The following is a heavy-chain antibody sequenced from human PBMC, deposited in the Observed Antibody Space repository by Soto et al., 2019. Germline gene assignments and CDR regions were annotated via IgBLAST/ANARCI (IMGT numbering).Heavy chain of an antibody. J-gene: IGHJ6*02. V-gene: IGHV1-18*04. CDR1: GYTFTNNG. Sequence: QVQLVQSGGEMRKPGASVKVSCKTSGYTFTNNGINWVRQAPGQGLEWMGWISGYNANTKYAQKFQGRVTLTTDTLTSTAFMELRSLRSDGTAVLYCARGSTQYNMDGWGQGTTVTVSS. CDR2: ISGYNANT. D-gene: IGHD1-1*01. CDR3: ARGSTQYNMDG.